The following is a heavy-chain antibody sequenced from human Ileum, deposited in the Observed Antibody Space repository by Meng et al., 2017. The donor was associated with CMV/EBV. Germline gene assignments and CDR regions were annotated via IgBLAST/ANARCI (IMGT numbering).Heavy chain of an antibody. Sequence: QVQLQESVPGLVKPSETLSLTCTVSGGAISGYYWSWIRQPATKGLEWIGRVYSSGSTDYNPSLQSRVTMSVDTSKNQFSLKLSSVTAADTAVYYCARGSSSWAFDYWGQGTLVTVSS. V-gene: IGHV4-4*07. CDR2: VYSSGST. J-gene: IGHJ4*02. CDR3: ARGSSSWAFDY. D-gene: IGHD2-2*01. CDR1: GGAISGYY.